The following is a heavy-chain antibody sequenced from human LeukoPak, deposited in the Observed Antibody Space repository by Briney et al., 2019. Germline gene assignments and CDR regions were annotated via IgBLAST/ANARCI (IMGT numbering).Heavy chain of an antibody. D-gene: IGHD3-10*01. CDR1: GYSFTSYW. Sequence: GESLKISCKGSGYSFTSYWIGWVRQMPGKGLEWMGIIYPGDSDTRYSPSFQGQVTISADKSISTAYLQWSSLKASDTAMYYCARGGAGGITMVRGVITQFDYWGQGTLVTVSS. J-gene: IGHJ4*02. CDR2: IYPGDSDT. CDR3: ARGGAGGITMVRGVITQFDY. V-gene: IGHV5-51*01.